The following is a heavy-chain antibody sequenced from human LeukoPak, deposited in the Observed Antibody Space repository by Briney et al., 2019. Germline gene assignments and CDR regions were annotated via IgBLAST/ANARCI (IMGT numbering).Heavy chain of an antibody. D-gene: IGHD6-6*01. CDR2: IYTSGGT. CDR3: ARLTRLSTSPDRYYLDY. Sequence: SETLSLTCTVSGDSISSYYWSWIRQPPGKGLEWIGYIYTSGGTNYIPSLKGRVTISIDTSMNQFSLKLSSVTAADSAVYYCARLTRLSTSPDRYYLDYWGLGTLVTVSS. J-gene: IGHJ4*02. V-gene: IGHV4-4*09. CDR1: GDSISSYY.